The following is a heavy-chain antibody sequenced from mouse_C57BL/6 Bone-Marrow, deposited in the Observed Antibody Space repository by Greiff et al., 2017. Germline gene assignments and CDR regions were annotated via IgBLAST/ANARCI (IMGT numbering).Heavy chain of an antibody. CDR2: IYPGSGST. V-gene: IGHV1-55*01. J-gene: IGHJ1*03. Sequence: QVQLQQSGAELVKPGASVKMSCKASGYTFTSYWITWVKQRPGQGLEWIGDIYPGSGSTNYNEKFKSKATLTVDTSSRTAYMQLSSLTSEDSAVYYCARPYYSNYWYFDVWGTGTTVTVSS. D-gene: IGHD2-5*01. CDR3: ARPYYSNYWYFDV. CDR1: GYTFTSYW.